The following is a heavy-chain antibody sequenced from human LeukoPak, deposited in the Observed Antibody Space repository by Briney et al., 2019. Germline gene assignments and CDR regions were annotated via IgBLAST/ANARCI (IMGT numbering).Heavy chain of an antibody. CDR3: AREGYKQTTKLTFDY. D-gene: IGHD1-14*01. CDR2: ISYDGSNK. Sequence: GGSLRLSCAASGFTFSSYAMHWVRQAPGKGLEWVAVISYDGSNKYYADSVKGRFTISRDNSKNTLYLQMNSLRAEDTAVYYCAREGYKQTTKLTFDYWGQGTLVTVSS. V-gene: IGHV3-30-3*01. J-gene: IGHJ4*02. CDR1: GFTFSSYA.